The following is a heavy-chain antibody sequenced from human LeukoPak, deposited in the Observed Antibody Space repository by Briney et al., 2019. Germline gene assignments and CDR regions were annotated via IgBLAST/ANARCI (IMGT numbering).Heavy chain of an antibody. V-gene: IGHV4-59*01. CDR2: IYSSGST. J-gene: IGHJ3*02. Sequence: SETLSLTCTVSGGXISSYHCSWIRQPPGKGRQWIGFIYSSGSTNYNPSLKSRVTISLDTSKNQFSLRVSSVTSADTAVYCCARGNSGYDYAFDIWGQGTMVTVSS. D-gene: IGHD5-12*01. CDR3: ARGNSGYDYAFDI. CDR1: GGXISSYH.